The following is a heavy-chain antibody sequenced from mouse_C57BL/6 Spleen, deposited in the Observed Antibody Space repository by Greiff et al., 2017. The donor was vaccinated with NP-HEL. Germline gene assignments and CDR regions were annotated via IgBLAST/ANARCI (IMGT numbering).Heavy chain of an antibody. CDR3: ARCDSYYYGSSDWYFDV. V-gene: IGHV1-64*01. J-gene: IGHJ1*03. Sequence: QVQLQQPGAELVKPGASVKLSCKASGYTFTSYWMHWVKQRPGQGLEWIGMIHPNSGSTNYNEKFKSKATLTVDKSSSTAYMQLSSLTSEDSAVYYCARCDSYYYGSSDWYFDVWGTGTTVTVSS. CDR2: IHPNSGST. CDR1: GYTFTSYW. D-gene: IGHD1-1*01.